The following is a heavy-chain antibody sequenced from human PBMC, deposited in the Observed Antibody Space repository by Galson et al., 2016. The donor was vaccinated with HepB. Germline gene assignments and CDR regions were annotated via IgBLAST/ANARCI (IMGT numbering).Heavy chain of an antibody. D-gene: IGHD3-3*01. CDR3: ARDGNDFWSGQDS. CDR1: GFTFSSFG. J-gene: IGHJ4*02. V-gene: IGHV3-7*01. Sequence: SLRLSCAASGFTFSSFGMSWVRQSPGKGPEWVANIKQDGSEIYYVASVKGRFTISRDNAKNSLDLQMNSLRVEDTAVYYCARDGNDFWSGQDSWGQGTLVAVSS. CDR2: IKQDGSEI.